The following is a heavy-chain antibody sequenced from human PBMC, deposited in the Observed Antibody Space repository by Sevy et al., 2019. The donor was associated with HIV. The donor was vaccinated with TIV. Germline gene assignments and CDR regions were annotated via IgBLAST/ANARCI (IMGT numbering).Heavy chain of an antibody. V-gene: IGHV3-23*01. CDR3: AKEGTWYGRDYFDY. J-gene: IGHJ4*02. D-gene: IGHD6-13*01. CDR1: GFSFSLYA. Sequence: GGSLRLSCVASGFSFSLYAMSWVRQAPGNGLEWVSAISGGGGSTYYADSVKGRFTISRDTSKNTLSLQMTSLGAEDTAVYYCAKEGTWYGRDYFDYSGQGTMVTVSS. CDR2: ISGGGGST.